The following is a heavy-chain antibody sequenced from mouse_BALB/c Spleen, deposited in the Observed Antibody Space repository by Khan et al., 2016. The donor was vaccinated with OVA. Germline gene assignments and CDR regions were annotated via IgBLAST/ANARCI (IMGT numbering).Heavy chain of an antibody. CDR2: INTYTGEP. D-gene: IGHD2-1*01. CDR1: GYTFTNYG. V-gene: IGHV9-1*02. CDR3: ARVGNYWYFDV. Sequence: QIQLVQSGPELKKPGETVKISCKASGYTFTNYGMNWVKQAPGKALKWMGWINTYTGEPTYADDFKGRFASSLGTSASTANLQINNLKNEDKATYFCARVGNYWYFDVWGAGTTVTVSS. J-gene: IGHJ1*01.